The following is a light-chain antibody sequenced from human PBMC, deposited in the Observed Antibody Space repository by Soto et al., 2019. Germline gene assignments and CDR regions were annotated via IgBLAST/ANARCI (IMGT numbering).Light chain of an antibody. Sequence: DIQMTQSPSSLSASVGDRVTMTCRASQSISNYLNWYQQKPGSAPKLLIYAASSLQSEVPSRFSGSGSGTDFTLTISSLQPEDFATYYCQQSYSTPSITFGQGTRLE. J-gene: IGKJ5*01. CDR2: AAS. CDR1: QSISNY. CDR3: QQSYSTPSIT. V-gene: IGKV1-39*01.